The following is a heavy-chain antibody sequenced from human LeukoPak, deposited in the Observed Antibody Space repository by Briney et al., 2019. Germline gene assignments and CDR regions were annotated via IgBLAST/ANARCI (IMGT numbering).Heavy chain of an antibody. CDR1: GYTFTSYG. CDR2: ISAYNGNT. Sequence: ASVKVSCKASGYTFTSYGISWVRQAPGQGLEWMGWISAYNGNTNYAQKLQGRVTMTTDTSTSTAYMELRSLRSDDTAVYYCARVGGYGSGSYYNLAHFDYWGQGTLVTVSS. J-gene: IGHJ4*02. CDR3: ARVGGYGSGSYYNLAHFDY. D-gene: IGHD3-10*01. V-gene: IGHV1-18*01.